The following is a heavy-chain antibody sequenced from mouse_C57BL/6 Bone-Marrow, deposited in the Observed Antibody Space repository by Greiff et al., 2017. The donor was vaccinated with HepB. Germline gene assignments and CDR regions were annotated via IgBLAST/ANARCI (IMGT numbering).Heavy chain of an antibody. CDR3: ARWHYDYEPDY. V-gene: IGHV1-80*01. CDR1: GYAFSSYW. Sequence: QVQLKESGAELVKPGASVKISCKASGYAFSSYWMNWVKQRPGKGLEWIGQIYPGDGDTNYNGKFKGKATLTADKSSSTAYMQLSSLTSEDSAVYFCARWHYDYEPDYWGQGTTLTVSS. CDR2: IYPGDGDT. D-gene: IGHD2-4*01. J-gene: IGHJ2*01.